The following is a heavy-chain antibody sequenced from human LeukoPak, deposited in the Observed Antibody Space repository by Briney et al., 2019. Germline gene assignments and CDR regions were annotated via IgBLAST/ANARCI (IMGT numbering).Heavy chain of an antibody. CDR1: GGSISGDY. J-gene: IGHJ6*03. V-gene: IGHV4-59*01. Sequence: SETLSLTCTVSGGSISGDYWSWIRQPPGKGLEWIGCIYYSGSTNHNPSLKSRVTVSIDTSKSQFSLSLNSVTAADTAVYYCARGGSGYHSSLYYYYYYMDVWGKGTTVTVSS. CDR2: IYYSGST. D-gene: IGHD3-3*01. CDR3: ARGGSGYHSSLYYYYYYMDV.